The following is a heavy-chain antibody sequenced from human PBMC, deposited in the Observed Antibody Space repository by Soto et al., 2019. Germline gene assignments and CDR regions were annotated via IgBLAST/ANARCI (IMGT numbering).Heavy chain of an antibody. D-gene: IGHD6-19*01. CDR2: IHSDGSRA. CDR3: ATGSGWYSPDY. Sequence: EVQLVESGGGLVQPGGSLRLSCEASGFTFSSNWMHWVRQAPGKGLVWVSRIHSDGSRADYADSVKGRFTISRDNAKNTLYLQMNSLRAEETAVYYCATGSGWYSPDYWGQGTLVTVSS. CDR1: GFTFSSNW. V-gene: IGHV3-74*01. J-gene: IGHJ4*02.